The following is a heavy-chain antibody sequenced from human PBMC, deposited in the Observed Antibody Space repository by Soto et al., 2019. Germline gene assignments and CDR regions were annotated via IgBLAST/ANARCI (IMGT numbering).Heavy chain of an antibody. V-gene: IGHV1-18*01. Sequence: ASVKVSCKASGYTFTSYGISWVRRAPGQGLEWMGWISAYNGNTNYAQKLQGRVTMTTDTSTSTAYMELRSLRSDDTAVYYCARDSDPYYYDSSGYYSSYWGQGTLVTVSS. CDR3: ARDSDPYYYDSSGYYSSY. CDR2: ISAYNGNT. CDR1: GYTFTSYG. D-gene: IGHD3-22*01. J-gene: IGHJ4*02.